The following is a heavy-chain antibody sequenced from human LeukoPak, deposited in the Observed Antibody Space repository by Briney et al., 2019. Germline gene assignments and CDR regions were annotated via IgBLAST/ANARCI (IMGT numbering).Heavy chain of an antibody. CDR3: ASQGSRDGYNYPLFR. Sequence: ASVKVSCKASGGTFSSYAISWVRQAPGQGFEWMGGIIPIFGTANYAQKFQGRVTITTDESTSTAYMELSSLRSEGTAVYYCASQGSRDGYNYPLFRWGQGTLVTVSS. CDR1: GGTFSSYA. D-gene: IGHD5-24*01. CDR2: IIPIFGTA. V-gene: IGHV1-69*05. J-gene: IGHJ4*02.